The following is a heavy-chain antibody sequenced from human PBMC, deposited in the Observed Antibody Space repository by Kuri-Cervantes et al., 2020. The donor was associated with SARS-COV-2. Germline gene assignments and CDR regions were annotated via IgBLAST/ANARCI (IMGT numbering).Heavy chain of an antibody. Sequence: GESLKISCAASGFTFSSYEMNWVRQAPGKGLEWVSYISSSGSTIYYADSVKGRFTISRDNSKNTLYLQMNSLRAEDTAVYYCAKDFPPRFGELLFAYNYYYYGMDVWGQGTTVTVSS. CDR3: AKDFPPRFGELLFAYNYYYYGMDV. CDR1: GFTFSSYE. D-gene: IGHD3-10*01. CDR2: ISSSGSTI. J-gene: IGHJ6*02. V-gene: IGHV3-48*03.